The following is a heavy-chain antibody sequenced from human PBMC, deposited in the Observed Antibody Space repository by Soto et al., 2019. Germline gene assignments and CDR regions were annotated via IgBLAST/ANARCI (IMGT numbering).Heavy chain of an antibody. D-gene: IGHD3-9*01. CDR2: ISYDGSNK. Sequence: PGGSLRLSCAASGFTFSSYAMHWVRQAPGKGLEWVAVISYDGSNKYYADSVKGRFTISRDNSKNTLYLQMNSLRAEDTAVYYCARAPPYYDILTGVSYYFDYWGQGTLVXVSS. V-gene: IGHV3-30-3*01. J-gene: IGHJ4*02. CDR3: ARAPPYYDILTGVSYYFDY. CDR1: GFTFSSYA.